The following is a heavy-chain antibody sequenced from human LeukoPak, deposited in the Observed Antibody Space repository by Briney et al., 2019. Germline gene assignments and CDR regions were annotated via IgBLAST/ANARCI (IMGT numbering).Heavy chain of an antibody. D-gene: IGHD1-1*01. J-gene: IGHJ4*02. Sequence: GRSLRLSCAASGFTFSSYGMHWVRQAPGKGLEWVAVISSDGSKNHCADSVKGRFTISRDNSKNTLYLQMSSLRAEDTAVYYCAKTYGYNYYFDDWGQGTLVTVSS. CDR1: GFTFSSYG. CDR2: ISSDGSKN. V-gene: IGHV3-30*18. CDR3: AKTYGYNYYFDD.